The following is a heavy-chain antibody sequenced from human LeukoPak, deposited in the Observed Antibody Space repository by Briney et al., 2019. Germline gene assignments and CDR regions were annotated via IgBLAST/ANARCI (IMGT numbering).Heavy chain of an antibody. D-gene: IGHD3-9*01. CDR1: GFTFSRYW. CDR3: ARDTYYDILTGYSLYYFDY. V-gene: IGHV3-7*01. CDR2: RKQDGSEK. J-gene: IGHJ4*02. Sequence: PGGSLRLSCAASGFTFSRYWMSWVRQAPGKGLEWVANRKQDGSEKYYVDSVKGRFTISRDNAKKSLYLQMNSLRAEDTAEYYCARDTYYDILTGYSLYYFDYWGQGTLVTVSS.